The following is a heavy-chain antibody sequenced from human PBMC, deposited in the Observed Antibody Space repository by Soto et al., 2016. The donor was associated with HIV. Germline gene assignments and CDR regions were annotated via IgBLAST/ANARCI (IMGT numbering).Heavy chain of an antibody. CDR1: GFTFTTYS. CDR2: ISYDGSNK. Sequence: VQLVESGGGVVQPGRSLRLSCAASGFTFTTYSIHWVRQAPGKGLEWVALISYDGSNKYYADSVKGRFTISRDNSKNTVYLQMNSLRPEDTAVYYCARGNRVVAGGYYFDFWGQGTLVTVSS. CDR3: ARGNRVVAGGYYFDF. J-gene: IGHJ4*02. V-gene: IGHV3-30*04. D-gene: IGHD6-19*01.